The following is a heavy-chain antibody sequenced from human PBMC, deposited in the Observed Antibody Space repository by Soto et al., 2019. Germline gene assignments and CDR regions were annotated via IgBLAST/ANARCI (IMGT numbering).Heavy chain of an antibody. V-gene: IGHV3-23*01. CDR3: AKGSIQYSASIDY. Sequence: EVELLESGGGLIHPGESMRLSCAASGFSFISYAMIWVRQAPGKGLEWVSVMSASGGTSYFADSVKGRFSMSRDNSKNMFYLEMNSLRAEDTAIYFCAKGSIQYSASIDYWGQGTLVSVSS. D-gene: IGHD5-12*01. CDR2: MSASGGTS. J-gene: IGHJ4*02. CDR1: GFSFISYA.